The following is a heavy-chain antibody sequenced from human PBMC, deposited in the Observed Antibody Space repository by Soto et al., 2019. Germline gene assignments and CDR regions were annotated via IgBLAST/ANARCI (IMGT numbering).Heavy chain of an antibody. D-gene: IGHD6-13*01. J-gene: IGHJ4*02. CDR3: ARESSSSCHDY. CDR1: GYTFTSYG. Sequence: QFQLVQSGAEVKKPGASVKVSCKASGYTFTSYGISWVRQAPGQGLEWMGWISAYNGNTNYAKKLQGRVTMTTDTCTSTAYMELRSLGSDDTAVYYCARESSSSCHDYWGQGTLVTVSS. CDR2: ISAYNGNT. V-gene: IGHV1-18*01.